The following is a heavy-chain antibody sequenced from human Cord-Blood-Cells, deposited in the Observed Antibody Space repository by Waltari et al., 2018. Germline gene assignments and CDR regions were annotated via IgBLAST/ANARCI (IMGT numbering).Heavy chain of an antibody. CDR1: GYTFTGYY. CDR2: INPNSGGT. D-gene: IGHD2-15*01. V-gene: IGHV1-2*04. CDR3: ASGVVVAASGDAAFDI. Sequence: QVQLVQSGAEVKKPGASVTVSCKASGYTFTGYYMHWVRQAPGQGLEWMGWINPNSGGTNYAQKFQGWVTMTRDTSISTAYMELSRLRSDDTAVYYCASGVVVAASGDAAFDIWGQGTMVTVSS. J-gene: IGHJ3*02.